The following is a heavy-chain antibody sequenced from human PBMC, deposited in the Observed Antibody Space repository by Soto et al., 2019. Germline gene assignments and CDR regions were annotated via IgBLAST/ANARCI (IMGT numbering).Heavy chain of an antibody. J-gene: IGHJ2*01. Sequence: QVQLVQSGAEVKKPGASVKVSCKTSGYTFIHYGIHWVRQAPGQRLEWMGWINCGSGETKYSQKLQGRVTVNTDTSASTAYMDLSSLRSEDTAVYYCARSGYSSGWYHWYFDFWGRGTLITVSS. V-gene: IGHV1-3*01. CDR2: INCGSGET. CDR3: ARSGYSSGWYHWYFDF. D-gene: IGHD6-19*01. CDR1: GYTFIHYG.